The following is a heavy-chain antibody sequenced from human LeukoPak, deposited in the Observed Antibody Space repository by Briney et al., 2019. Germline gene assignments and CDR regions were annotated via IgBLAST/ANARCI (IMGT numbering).Heavy chain of an antibody. CDR3: TRDHHSLDV. CDR2: INRWSTV. CDR1: GFAFSDFS. V-gene: IGHV3-48*01. Sequence: TGGSLRLSCAASGFAFSDFSVNWVRQAPGKGLEWVSYINRWSTVYYADSVRGRFIISRDNARSLLFLQMDSLGVEDTAVYYCTRDHHSLDVWGKGTTVIVSS. D-gene: IGHD1-26*01. J-gene: IGHJ6*04.